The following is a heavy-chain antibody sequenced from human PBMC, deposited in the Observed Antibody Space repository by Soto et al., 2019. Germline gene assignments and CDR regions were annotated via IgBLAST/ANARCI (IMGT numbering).Heavy chain of an antibody. V-gene: IGHV4-39*07. CDR1: GGSISSSSYY. CDR2: IYYSGST. D-gene: IGHD6-19*01. CDR3: ARGTWLVEGGFDY. Sequence: SETLSLTCTVSGGSISSSSYYWGWIRQPPGKGLEWIGSIYYSGSTYYNPSLKSRVTISVDTSKNQFSLKLSSVTAADTAVYYCARGTWLVEGGFDYWGQGTLVTVSS. J-gene: IGHJ4*02.